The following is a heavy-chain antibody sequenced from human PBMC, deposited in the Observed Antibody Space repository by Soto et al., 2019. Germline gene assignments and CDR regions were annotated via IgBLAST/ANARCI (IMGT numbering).Heavy chain of an antibody. V-gene: IGHV3-33*01. D-gene: IGHD2-2*01. CDR3: ARDGGGLVVPAASFDY. CDR1: GFTFSSYG. CDR2: IWYDGSNK. J-gene: IGHJ4*02. Sequence: QVQLVESGGGVVQPGRSLRLSCAASGFTFSSYGMHWVRQAPGKGLEWVAVIWYDGSNKYYADSVKGRFTISRDNSKNTLYLQMNSLRAEDTAVYYGARDGGGLVVPAASFDYWGQGTLVTVSS.